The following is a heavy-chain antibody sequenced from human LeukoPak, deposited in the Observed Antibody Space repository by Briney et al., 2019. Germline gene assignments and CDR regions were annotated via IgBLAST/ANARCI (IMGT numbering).Heavy chain of an antibody. CDR3: ASQGSGLTGWFDP. J-gene: IGHJ5*02. CDR1: GFTFSTYA. V-gene: IGHV3-66*04. CDR2: IYSGGST. D-gene: IGHD3-10*01. Sequence: GGSLRLSCAASGFTFSTYAMSWVRQAPGKGLEWVSVIYSGGSTYYADSVKGRFTISRDNSKNTLYLQMNSLRAEDTAVYYCASQGSGLTGWFDPWGQGILVTVSS.